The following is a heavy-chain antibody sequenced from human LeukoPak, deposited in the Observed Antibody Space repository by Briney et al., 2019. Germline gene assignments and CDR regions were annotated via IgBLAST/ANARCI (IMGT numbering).Heavy chain of an antibody. V-gene: IGHV4-38-2*01. CDR1: GYSISSGYY. CDR2: INHSGST. Sequence: SETLSLTCAVSGYSISSGYYWGWIRQPPGKGLEWIGEINHSGSTNYNPSLKSRVTISVDTSKNQFSLKLSSVTAADTAVYYCARGRVYGSRYWGQGTLVTVSS. CDR3: ARGRVYGSRY. D-gene: IGHD3-10*01. J-gene: IGHJ4*02.